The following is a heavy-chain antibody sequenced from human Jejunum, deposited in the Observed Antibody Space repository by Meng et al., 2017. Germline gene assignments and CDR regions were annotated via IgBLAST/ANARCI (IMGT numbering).Heavy chain of an antibody. J-gene: IGHJ4*02. CDR2: IYHTGSP. D-gene: IGHD2-2*03. Sequence: QLQLQQSGSGLVKPSQTLPLPCAASGCSINSDGYTWSWIRQPPGKGLEWIGYIYHTGSPYYNPSLKSRLTISVDRSENQFSLKLSSVTAADTAVYYCARMDSAFHYFDYWGQGTLVTVSS. V-gene: IGHV4-30-2*01. CDR1: GCSINSDGYT. CDR3: ARMDSAFHYFDY.